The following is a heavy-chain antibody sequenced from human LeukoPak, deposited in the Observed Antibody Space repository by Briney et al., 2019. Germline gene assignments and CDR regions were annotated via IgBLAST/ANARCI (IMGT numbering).Heavy chain of an antibody. CDR1: GYRFSSYG. J-gene: IGHJ5*02. V-gene: IGHV1-18*01. CDR3: ARGQNGDYWSDP. D-gene: IGHD4-17*01. Sequence: ASVKVSCKASGYRFSSYGIIWVRQAPGQGLEWMGWISTYNGNTKYAQKFQGRVTMTTDTSTSTAYMELRNLRSDDTAVYYCARGQNGDYWSDPWGQGTLVTVSS. CDR2: ISTYNGNT.